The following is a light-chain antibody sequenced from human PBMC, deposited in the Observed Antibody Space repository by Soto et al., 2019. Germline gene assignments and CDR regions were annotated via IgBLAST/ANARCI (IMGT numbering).Light chain of an antibody. CDR3: LSYAGSNNLA. CDR2: EVS. V-gene: IGLV2-8*01. J-gene: IGLJ2*01. CDR1: SSDVGVSNF. Sequence: QSALTQPPSASGSPGQSVTISCTGTSSDVGVSNFVSWYQQRPGKAPKLMIYEVSYRPSGVPDRFSGSKSGNTASLTVSGLHAEDEPDYYCLSYAGSNNLAFGGGTKLTVL.